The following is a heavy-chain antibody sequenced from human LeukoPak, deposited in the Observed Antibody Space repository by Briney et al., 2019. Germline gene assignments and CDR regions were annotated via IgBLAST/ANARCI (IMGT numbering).Heavy chain of an antibody. V-gene: IGHV3-43*01. CDR3: AKELVTMFFDY. CDR1: GFNFDRYT. J-gene: IGHJ4*02. CDR2: AGWAGGTT. D-gene: IGHD3-10*02. Sequence: GGSLRLSCATSGFNFDRYTIHWVRQAPGKGLEWVSLAGWAGGTTFYSDSVRGRFTISRDSGRKSVYLQMNSLTTDDTAFYFCAKELVTMFFDYWGQGALVTVPS.